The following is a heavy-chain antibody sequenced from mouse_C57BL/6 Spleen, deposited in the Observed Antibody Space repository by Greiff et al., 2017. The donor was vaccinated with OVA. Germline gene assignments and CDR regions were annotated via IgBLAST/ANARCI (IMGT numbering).Heavy chain of an antibody. CDR1: GFTFSDYG. CDR2: ISSGSSTI. CDR3: ARGGNYGFAD. V-gene: IGHV5-17*01. J-gene: IGHJ3*01. D-gene: IGHD2-1*01. Sequence: VQVVESGGGLVKPGGSLKLSCAASGFTFSDYGMHWVRQAPEKGLEWVAYISSGSSTIYYADTVKGRFTISRDNAQNTLFLQMTSLRSEDTAMYYCARGGNYGFADWGQGTLVTVSA.